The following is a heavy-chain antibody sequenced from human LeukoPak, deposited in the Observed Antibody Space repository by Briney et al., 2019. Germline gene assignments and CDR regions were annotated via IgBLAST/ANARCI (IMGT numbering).Heavy chain of an antibody. CDR2: INHSGST. V-gene: IGHV4-34*01. Sequence: SETLSLTCAVYGGSFRGYHWSWIRQPPGKGLEWIGEINHSGSTNYNPSLKSRVTTSVDTSKNQFSLKLSSVTGADTAVYYCARVVIPVNYLDYWGQGTLVTVSS. CDR3: ARVVIPVNYLDY. D-gene: IGHD3-22*01. J-gene: IGHJ4*02. CDR1: GGSFRGYH.